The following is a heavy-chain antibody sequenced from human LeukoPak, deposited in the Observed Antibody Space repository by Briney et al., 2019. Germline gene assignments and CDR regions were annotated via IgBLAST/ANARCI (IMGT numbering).Heavy chain of an antibody. J-gene: IGHJ4*02. CDR2: IYSNGRT. CDR3: ARRPATLDY. Sequence: GGSLRLSCAVSGITVSSNYMSWVRQAPGKGLEWVSVIYSNGRTYYADSVKGRFTISRDNSKNTLYLEMNSLRAEDTAVYYCARRPATLDYWGQGTLVTVSS. D-gene: IGHD2-2*01. CDR1: GITVSSNY. V-gene: IGHV3-66*04.